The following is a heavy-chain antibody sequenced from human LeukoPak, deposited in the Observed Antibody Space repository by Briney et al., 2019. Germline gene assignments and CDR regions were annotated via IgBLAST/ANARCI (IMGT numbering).Heavy chain of an antibody. J-gene: IGHJ5*02. V-gene: IGHV4-39*01. CDR1: GGSISSSPYY. CDR3: ARHYLSDGILSTFAP. D-gene: IGHD2-2*01. Sequence: PETLSLTCTVSGGSISSSPYYWGWIRQPPGKGLEWIGTIYYRGSTYSNPSLNSRVTISLDTSKNQFSLRLRSVTAADTALYYCARHYLSDGILSTFAPWGQGTLVPVSS. CDR2: IYYRGST.